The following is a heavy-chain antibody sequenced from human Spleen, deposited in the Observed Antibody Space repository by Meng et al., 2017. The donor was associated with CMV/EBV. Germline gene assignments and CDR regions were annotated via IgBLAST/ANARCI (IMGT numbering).Heavy chain of an antibody. D-gene: IGHD3-22*01. CDR1: GYSFTSYW. CDR3: ARNYYDSSGYYYLFDY. Sequence: GYSFTSYWIGWVRQMPGKGLEWVGIIYPGDSDTRYRQSFQGQVTISADKSISTAYLQWSSLKASDTAMYYCARNYYDSSGYYYLFDYWGQGTLVTVSS. J-gene: IGHJ4*02. V-gene: IGHV5-51*01. CDR2: IYPGDSDT.